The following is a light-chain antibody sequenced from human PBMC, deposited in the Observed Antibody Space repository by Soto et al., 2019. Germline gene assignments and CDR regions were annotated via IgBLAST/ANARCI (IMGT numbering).Light chain of an antibody. CDR3: MQGLQTPYT. CDR1: QSLLHSNGYNY. J-gene: IGKJ2*01. V-gene: IGKV2-28*01. CDR2: SGS. Sequence: DIVMTQSPLSLPVTPGEPASISCRCSQSLLHSNGYNYLDWYLQKPGQSPQLLIYSGSDRASGVPDRFSGSGSGTDFTLKISRVEAEDVGFSYCMQGLQTPYTFGQGTKLDIK.